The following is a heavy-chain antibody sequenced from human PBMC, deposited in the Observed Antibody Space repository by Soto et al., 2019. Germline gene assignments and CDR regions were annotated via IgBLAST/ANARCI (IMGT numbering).Heavy chain of an antibody. Sequence: PPETLSLTCTVSGGSISSYYWSWIRQPPGKGLEWIGYIYYSGSTNYNPSLKSRVTISVDTSKNQFSLKLSSVTAADTAVYYCAFGPFAYLAYWGQGTLVTVTA. CDR3: AFGPFAYLAY. D-gene: IGHD3-3*01. CDR2: IYYSGST. J-gene: IGHJ4*02. CDR1: GGSISSYY. V-gene: IGHV4-59*01.